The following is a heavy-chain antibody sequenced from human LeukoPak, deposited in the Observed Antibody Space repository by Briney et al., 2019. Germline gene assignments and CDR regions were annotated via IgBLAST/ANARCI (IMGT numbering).Heavy chain of an antibody. V-gene: IGHV1-8*01. J-gene: IGHJ3*02. CDR3: ARGRDAFDI. Sequence: ASVTVSCTASGYTFTSYDINWVRQATGQGLEWMGWMNPNSGNTGYAQKFQGRVTITADESTSTAYMELSSLRSEDTAVYYCARGRDAFDIWGQGTMVTVSS. CDR1: GYTFTSYD. CDR2: MNPNSGNT.